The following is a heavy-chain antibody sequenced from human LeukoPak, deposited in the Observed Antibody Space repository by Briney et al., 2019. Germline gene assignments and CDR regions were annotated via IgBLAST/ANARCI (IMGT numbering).Heavy chain of an antibody. V-gene: IGHV3-23*01. J-gene: IGHJ4*02. CDR3: AKRGHYSGSYSEHAFDY. CDR1: GFTFSSYA. D-gene: IGHD1-26*01. Sequence: GGSLRLSCAASGFTFSSYAMSWVRQAPGKGLEWVSAISGSGGSTYYADSVKGRFTISRDNSKNTLYLQMNSLRAEDTAVYYCAKRGHYSGSYSEHAFDYWGQGTLVTVSS. CDR2: ISGSGGST.